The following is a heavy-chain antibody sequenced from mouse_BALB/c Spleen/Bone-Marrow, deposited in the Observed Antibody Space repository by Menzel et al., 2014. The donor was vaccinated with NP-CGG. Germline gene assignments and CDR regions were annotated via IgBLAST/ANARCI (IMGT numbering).Heavy chain of an antibody. D-gene: IGHD2-1*01. Sequence: EVKLLESGGGLVRPGGSLRLSCATSGFTFTDYYMSWVRQPPGKALEWLGFIRNKANGYTTEYSASVKGRFTISRDNSQSILYLQMNTLRAEDSATYYCARDTGNYVRFAYWGQGTLVTVSA. J-gene: IGHJ3*01. V-gene: IGHV7-3*02. CDR1: GFTFTDYY. CDR2: IRNKANGYTT. CDR3: ARDTGNYVRFAY.